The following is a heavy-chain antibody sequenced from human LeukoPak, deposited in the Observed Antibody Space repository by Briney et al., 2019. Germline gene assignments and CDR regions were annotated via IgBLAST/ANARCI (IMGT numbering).Heavy chain of an antibody. D-gene: IGHD5-12*01. CDR1: GFTFSSYS. CDR3: ASSTIEWAISTMFDP. J-gene: IGHJ5*02. V-gene: IGHV3-21*01. CDR2: ISSSSSYI. Sequence: PGGSLRLSCAASGFTFSSYSMNWVRQAPGKGLEWVSSISSSSSYIYYADSVKGRFTISRDNAKNSLYLQMNSLRAEDTAVYYCASSTIEWAISTMFDPWGQGTLVTVSS.